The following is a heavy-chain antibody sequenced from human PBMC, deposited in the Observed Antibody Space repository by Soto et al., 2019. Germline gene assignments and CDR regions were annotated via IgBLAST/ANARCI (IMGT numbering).Heavy chain of an antibody. CDR3: ARDFGYSVTTGDYYYMDV. V-gene: IGHV1-58*01. D-gene: IGHD4-4*01. Sequence: GASVKVSCKASGFTFTISAVHWVRQARGQRLEWIGWIVVGSGNTNYAQKFQERVTITRDMSTSTAYMELSSVTAADTAVYYCARDFGYSVTTGDYYYMDVWGKGTTVTVSS. CDR1: GFTFTISA. J-gene: IGHJ6*03. CDR2: IVVGSGNT.